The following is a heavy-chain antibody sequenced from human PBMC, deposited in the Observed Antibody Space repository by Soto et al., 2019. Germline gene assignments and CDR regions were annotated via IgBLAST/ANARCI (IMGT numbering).Heavy chain of an antibody. J-gene: IGHJ4*02. CDR1: GYTFTSYG. V-gene: IGHV1-18*01. CDR3: ARDLSPYYDFWSGYPGSLSY. Sequence: ASVKVSCKAPGYTFTSYGISWVRQAPGQGLEWMGWISAYNGNTNYAQKLQGRVTMTTDTSTSTAYMELRSLRSDDTAVYYCARDLSPYYDFWSGYPGSLSYWGQGTLVTVSS. CDR2: ISAYNGNT. D-gene: IGHD3-3*01.